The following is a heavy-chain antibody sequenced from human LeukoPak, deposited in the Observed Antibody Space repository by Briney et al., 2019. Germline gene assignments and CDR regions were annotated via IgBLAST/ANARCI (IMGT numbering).Heavy chain of an antibody. D-gene: IGHD3-10*01. Sequence: SETLSLTCAVYGGSFSGYYWSWIRQPPGKGLEWIGEINHSGSTNYNPSLKSRVTISVDTSKNHVSLKLSSVTAADTAVYYCARLGYYYGSGSYYHNWFDPWGQGTLVTVSS. CDR3: ARLGYYYGSGSYYHNWFDP. CDR1: GGSFSGYY. J-gene: IGHJ5*02. CDR2: INHSGST. V-gene: IGHV4-34*01.